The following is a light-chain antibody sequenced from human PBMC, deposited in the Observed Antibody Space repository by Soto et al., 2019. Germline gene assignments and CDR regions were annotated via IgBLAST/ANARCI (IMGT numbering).Light chain of an antibody. Sequence: AIRMTQSPSSLSASTGDRVTITCRASQGISSYLAWYQQKPGKAPKLLIYAASTLQSGVPSRFSGSGSGTDFTLTISSLQPEDFASYYCQQSYRTPYSFGQGPSWRSN. CDR3: QQSYRTPYS. V-gene: IGKV1-8*01. J-gene: IGKJ2*01. CDR1: QGISSY. CDR2: AAS.